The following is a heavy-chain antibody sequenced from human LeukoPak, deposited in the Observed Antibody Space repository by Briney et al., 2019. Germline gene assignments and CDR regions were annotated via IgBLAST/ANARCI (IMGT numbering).Heavy chain of an antibody. V-gene: IGHV4-61*02. Sequence: PSETLSLTCTVSGDSISTGSFYWSWIRQPAGRGLEWIGRIYTSGSTKYNPPLKSRVTISLDASKNQFSLKLNSVTTADTAVYYCTRGAGWLIDYWGQGILVTVSS. CDR3: TRGAGWLIDY. CDR1: GDSISTGSFY. D-gene: IGHD3-16*01. CDR2: IYTSGST. J-gene: IGHJ4*02.